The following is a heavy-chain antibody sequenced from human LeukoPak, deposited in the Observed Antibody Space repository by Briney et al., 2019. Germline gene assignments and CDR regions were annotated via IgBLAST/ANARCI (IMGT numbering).Heavy chain of an antibody. Sequence: SETLSLTCSVSGASMSFYYWSWIRQSPGKGLEWIGSIYYSGSTNYNPSLKSRVTISIDTSKNQFSLKLSSVTAADTAVYYCARGRSSMVRGYYYYYMDVWGKGTTVTISS. CDR2: IYYSGST. CDR1: GASMSFYY. V-gene: IGHV4-59*01. D-gene: IGHD3-10*01. CDR3: ARGRSSMVRGYYYYYMDV. J-gene: IGHJ6*03.